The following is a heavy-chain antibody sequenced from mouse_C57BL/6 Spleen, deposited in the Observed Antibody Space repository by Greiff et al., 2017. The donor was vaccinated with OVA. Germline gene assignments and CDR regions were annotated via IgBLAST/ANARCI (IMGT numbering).Heavy chain of an antibody. CDR2: LDPETGGT. D-gene: IGHD1-1*01. Sequence: QVQLQQSGAELVRPGASVTLSCKASGYTFTDYEMHWVKQTPVHGLEWIGALDPETGGTAYNQKFKGKAILTADKSSSTAYMELRSLTSEDSAVYYCTKNYYGSTYRKFAYWGQGTLVTVSA. CDR1: GYTFTDYE. J-gene: IGHJ3*01. V-gene: IGHV1-15*01. CDR3: TKNYYGSTYRKFAY.